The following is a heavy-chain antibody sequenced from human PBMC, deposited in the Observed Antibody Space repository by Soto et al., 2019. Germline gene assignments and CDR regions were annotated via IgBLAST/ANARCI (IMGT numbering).Heavy chain of an antibody. J-gene: IGHJ5*02. D-gene: IGHD3-22*01. CDR1: GGTFSSYA. CDR2: IIPIFGTA. Sequence: SVKVSCKASGGTFSSYAISWVRQAPGQGLEWMGGIIPIFGTANYAQKFQGRVTITADESTSTAYVELSSLRSEDTAVYYCARDWLDSSGYHNWFDPWGQGTLVTVPQ. V-gene: IGHV1-69*13. CDR3: ARDWLDSSGYHNWFDP.